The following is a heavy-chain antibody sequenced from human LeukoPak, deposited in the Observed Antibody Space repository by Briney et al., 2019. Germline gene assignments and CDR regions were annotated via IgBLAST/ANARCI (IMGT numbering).Heavy chain of an antibody. CDR1: GGSLSSYY. Sequence: SETLSLTCTVSGGSLSSYYWSWIRQPPGKGLEWIGYIYYSGSTNYHPSLKSRVTISVDTSKNQFSLKLSSVTAADTAVYYCARTTYYYYYMDVWGKGTTVTVSS. D-gene: IGHD1-1*01. J-gene: IGHJ6*03. CDR3: ARTTYYYYYMDV. CDR2: IYYSGST. V-gene: IGHV4-59*01.